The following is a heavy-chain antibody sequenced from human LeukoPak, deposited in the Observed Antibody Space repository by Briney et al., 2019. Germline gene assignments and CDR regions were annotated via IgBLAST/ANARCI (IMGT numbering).Heavy chain of an antibody. V-gene: IGHV1-24*01. CDR2: FDPEDGET. Sequence: ASVKVSCKVSGYTLTELSMRWVRQAPGKGLEWMGGFDPEDGETIYAQKFQGRVTMTEDTSTDTAYMELSSLRSEDTAVYYCATGWRYGSGSYLIFDYWGQGTLVTVCS. CDR3: ATGWRYGSGSYLIFDY. J-gene: IGHJ4*02. D-gene: IGHD3-10*01. CDR1: GYTLTELS.